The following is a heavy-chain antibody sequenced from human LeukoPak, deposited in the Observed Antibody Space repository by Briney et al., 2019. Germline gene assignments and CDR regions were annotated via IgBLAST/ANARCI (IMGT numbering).Heavy chain of an antibody. CDR2: ISWNSGSI. J-gene: IGHJ4*02. Sequence: PGGSLRLSCAASGFTFDDYAMHWVRQAPGRGLEWVSGISWNSGSIGYADSVKGRFTISRDNAKNSLYLQMNSLRAEDTALYYCATELGTFDYWGQGTLVTVSS. CDR1: GFTFDDYA. CDR3: ATELGTFDY. D-gene: IGHD7-27*01. V-gene: IGHV3-9*01.